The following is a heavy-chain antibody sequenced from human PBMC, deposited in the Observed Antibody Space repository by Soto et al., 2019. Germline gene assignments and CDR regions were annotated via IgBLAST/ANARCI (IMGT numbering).Heavy chain of an antibody. CDR2: INTNNGGT. CDR3: ARGSFVGANGGADAFDS. J-gene: IGHJ3*02. D-gene: IGHD1-26*01. Sequence: VQLVQSEADVEKPGASVTVSCKTSGYTFTANHIHWVRQAPGQGLEWMGWINTNNGGTHFAQKFQDWVTLTRDKSISTAYMELRRLKSDDTAIYYCARGSFVGANGGADAFDSWGQGTMVSVSS. CDR1: GYTFTANH. V-gene: IGHV1-2*04.